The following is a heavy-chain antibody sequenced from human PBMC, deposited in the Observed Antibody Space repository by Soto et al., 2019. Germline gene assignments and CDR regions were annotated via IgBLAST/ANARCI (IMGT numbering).Heavy chain of an antibody. Sequence: SETLSLTCAVYGVSFSGYYWSWIRQPPGKGLEWIGYIYYSGSTNYNPSLKSRVTISVDTSKNQFSLKLSSVTAADTAVYYCARSWFTTNPFWSGSTNWFDPWGQGTLVTVSS. CDR3: ARSWFTTNPFWSGSTNWFDP. D-gene: IGHD3-3*01. J-gene: IGHJ5*02. CDR1: GVSFSGYY. V-gene: IGHV4-59*01. CDR2: IYYSGST.